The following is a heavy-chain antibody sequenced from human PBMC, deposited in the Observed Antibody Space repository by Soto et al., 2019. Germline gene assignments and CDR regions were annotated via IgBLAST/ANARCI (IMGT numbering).Heavy chain of an antibody. CDR3: ASGDYSNRGGYYGIDV. J-gene: IGHJ6*02. V-gene: IGHV1-69*12. CDR1: GGTFSSYA. Sequence: QVHLVQSGAEVKKPGSSVKVSCKASGGTFSSYAISWVRQAPGQGLEWMGGIIPSFGTANYAQKFQGRVTISADESTSTDYMELSSMGSEDTAVYYCASGDYSNRGGYYGIDVWGQGTTVTGSS. D-gene: IGHD4-4*01. CDR2: IIPSFGTA.